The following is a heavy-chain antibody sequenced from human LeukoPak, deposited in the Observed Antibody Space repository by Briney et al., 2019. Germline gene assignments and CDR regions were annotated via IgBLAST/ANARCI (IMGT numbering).Heavy chain of an antibody. D-gene: IGHD2-21*02. CDR2: IIPILGIA. CDR1: GGTFSSYA. Sequence: SVKVSCKASGGTFSSYAISWVRQAPGQGLEWMGRIIPILGIANYAQKSQGRVTITADKSTSTAYMELSSLRSEDTAVYYCARVQFRLLSRWFDPWGQGTLVTVSS. V-gene: IGHV1-69*04. J-gene: IGHJ5*02. CDR3: ARVQFRLLSRWFDP.